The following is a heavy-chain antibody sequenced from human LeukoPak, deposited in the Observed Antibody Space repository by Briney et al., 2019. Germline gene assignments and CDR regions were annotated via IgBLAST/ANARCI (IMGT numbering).Heavy chain of an antibody. CDR3: ARRYSSGWYSGYYFDY. CDR2: IYYSGST. V-gene: IGHV4-59*01. D-gene: IGHD6-19*01. CDR1: GGSISSYY. J-gene: IGHJ4*02. Sequence: SETLSLTCTVSGGSISSYYWRWIRQPPGKGLEWIGYIYYSGSTNYNPSLKSRVTISVDTSKNQFSLKLSSVTAADTAVYYCARRYSSGWYSGYYFDYWGQGTLVTVSS.